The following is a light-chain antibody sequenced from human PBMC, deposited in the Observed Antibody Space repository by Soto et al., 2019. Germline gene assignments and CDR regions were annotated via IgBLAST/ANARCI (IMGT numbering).Light chain of an antibody. Sequence: DIVMTQSPDSLAVSLGERATINCKSSQSVLYSSNNKNYLAWYQQKPGQPPKLLIYWASTRESGVPDRFGGSGSGTDFTLNISSLQAEDVAVYDCQQYYSTLTWTFGQGTKVDIK. V-gene: IGKV4-1*01. J-gene: IGKJ1*01. CDR3: QQYYSTLTWT. CDR1: QSVLYSSNNKNY. CDR2: WAS.